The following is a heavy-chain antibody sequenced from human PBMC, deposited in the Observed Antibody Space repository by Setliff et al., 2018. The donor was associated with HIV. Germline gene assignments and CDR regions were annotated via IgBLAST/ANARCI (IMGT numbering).Heavy chain of an antibody. Sequence: ASVKVSCKVSGYTLTELSMNWVRQAPGKGLEWMGGFDPTEGETIYAQRFQGRVTMSEDTSTDTAYMEVSSLRSEDTAVYYCAVVGYQNKHYMDVRGKGTTVTVSS. CDR2: FDPTEGET. CDR3: AVVGYQNKHYMDV. D-gene: IGHD1-26*01. CDR1: GYTLTELS. J-gene: IGHJ6*03. V-gene: IGHV1-24*01.